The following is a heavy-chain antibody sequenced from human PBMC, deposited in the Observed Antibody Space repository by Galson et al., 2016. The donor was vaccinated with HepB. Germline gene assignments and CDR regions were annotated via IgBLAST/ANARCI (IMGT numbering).Heavy chain of an antibody. V-gene: IGHV5-10-1*01. CDR1: GYRLTDYW. J-gene: IGHJ6*02. Sequence: QSGAEVKEPGESLRISCQGSGYRLTDYWITWVRQVPGEGLQWMGRIDPDDSYTNYSPSFQGHVTISIDKSINTAYLQWSTLKASDTAIYYCARALEYGSRNYYDYYAMDVWGPGTTVIVSS. D-gene: IGHD4-17*01. CDR2: IDPDDSYT. CDR3: ARALEYGSRNYYDYYAMDV.